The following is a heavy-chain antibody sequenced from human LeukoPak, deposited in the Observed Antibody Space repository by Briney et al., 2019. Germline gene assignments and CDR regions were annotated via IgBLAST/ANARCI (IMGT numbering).Heavy chain of an antibody. J-gene: IGHJ4*02. CDR1: GFTFSSYS. Sequence: GGSLRLSCAASGFTFSSYSMNWVRQAPGKGLEWVSSISSSSSYIYYADSVKGRFTISRDNAKNSLYLQTNSLRAEDTAVYYCAREGSSSWYYFDYWGQGTLVTVSS. D-gene: IGHD6-13*01. CDR3: AREGSSSWYYFDY. CDR2: ISSSSSYI. V-gene: IGHV3-21*01.